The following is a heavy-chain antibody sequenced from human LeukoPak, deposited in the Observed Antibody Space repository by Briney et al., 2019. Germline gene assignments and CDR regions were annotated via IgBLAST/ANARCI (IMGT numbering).Heavy chain of an antibody. CDR3: ASESRGGGNSDY. V-gene: IGHV3-21*01. Sequence: GGSLRLSCAASGFTFSSYSMNWVRQAPGKRLEWVSSISSSSSYIYYADSVKGRFTISRDNAKNSLYLQMNSLRAEDTAVYYCASESRGGGNSDYWGQGTLVTVSS. CDR1: GFTFSSYS. D-gene: IGHD2-15*01. J-gene: IGHJ4*02. CDR2: ISSSSSYI.